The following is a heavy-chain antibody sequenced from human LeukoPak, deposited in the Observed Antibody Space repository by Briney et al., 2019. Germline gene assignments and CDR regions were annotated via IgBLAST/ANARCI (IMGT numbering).Heavy chain of an antibody. CDR2: ISAYNGNT. D-gene: IGHD3-10*01. CDR1: GYTFTSYG. Sequence: ASVKVSCKASGYTFTSYGISWVRQAPGQGLEWMGWISAYNGNTNYAQKLQGRVTMTTDTSTSTAYMELRSLRSDDTAVYYCARGDLYYYGSGSYYISMGNDYWGQGTLVTVSS. CDR3: ARGDLYYYGSGSYYISMGNDY. V-gene: IGHV1-18*01. J-gene: IGHJ4*02.